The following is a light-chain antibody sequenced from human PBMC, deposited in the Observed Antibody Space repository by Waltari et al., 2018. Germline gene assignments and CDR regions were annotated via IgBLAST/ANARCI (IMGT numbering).Light chain of an antibody. CDR2: WAS. J-gene: IGKJ5*01. CDR3: QQYYSTPIT. CDR1: PSFLYSSNNKNY. Sequence: DIVMTQSPDSLALSLGERATINCKSSPSFLYSSNNKNYLAWYQQKPGQPPKLLIYWASTRESGVPERFSGSGSGADFTLTISSLQAEDVAVYYCQQYYSTPITFGQGTRLEIK. V-gene: IGKV4-1*01.